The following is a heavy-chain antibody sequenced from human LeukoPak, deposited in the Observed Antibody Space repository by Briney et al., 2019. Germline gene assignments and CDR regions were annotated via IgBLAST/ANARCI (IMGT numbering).Heavy chain of an antibody. V-gene: IGHV1-46*01. CDR3: ATGRSHIVVVPAAAYYFDY. CDR2: INASGGST. CDR1: GYTFTSYY. J-gene: IGHJ4*02. D-gene: IGHD2-2*01. Sequence: ASVKVSCKASGYTFTSYYMHWVRQAPGQGLEWMGIINASGGSTSYAQKFQGRVTMTRDMSTSTVYMELSSLRSEDTAVYYCATGRSHIVVVPAAAYYFDYWAREPWSPSPQ.